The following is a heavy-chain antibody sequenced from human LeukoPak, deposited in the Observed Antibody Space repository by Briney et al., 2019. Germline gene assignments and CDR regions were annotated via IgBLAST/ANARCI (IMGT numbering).Heavy chain of an antibody. CDR1: GGSFSGYY. CDR3: ARSIKLSIYYYYYMDV. V-gene: IGHV4-34*01. D-gene: IGHD1-14*01. J-gene: IGHJ6*03. Sequence: PSETLSLTCAVYGGSFSGYYWSWIRQPPGKGLEWIGEINHSGSTNYNPSLKSRVTKSVDTSKNQFSLKLSSVTAADTAVYYCARSIKLSIYYYYYMDVWGKGTTVTVSS. CDR2: INHSGST.